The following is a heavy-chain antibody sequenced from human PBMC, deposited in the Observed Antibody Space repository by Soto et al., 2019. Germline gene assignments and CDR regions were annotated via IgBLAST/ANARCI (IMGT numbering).Heavy chain of an antibody. CDR2: ISSSSSYI. CDR3: ARVVGPYSIEWFDP. J-gene: IGHJ5*02. D-gene: IGHD4-4*01. CDR1: GFTFSSYS. V-gene: IGHV3-21*01. Sequence: PGGSLRLSCAASGFTFSSYSMNLIRQAPGKGLEWVSSISSSSSYIYYADSVKDRFTISRDNAKNSLYLQMNSLRAEDTAVYYCARVVGPYSIEWFDPWGQGTLVTVSS.